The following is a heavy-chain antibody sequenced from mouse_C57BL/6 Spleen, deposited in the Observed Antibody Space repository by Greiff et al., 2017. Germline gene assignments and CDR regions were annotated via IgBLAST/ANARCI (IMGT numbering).Heavy chain of an antibody. Sequence: VQLQQSGPGLVKPSQSLSLTCSVTGYSITSGYYWNWIRQFPGNKLEWMGYISYDGSNNYNPSLKNRISITRDTSKNQFFLKLNSVTTEDTATYYCARDQDWDRGFAYWGQGTLVTVSA. V-gene: IGHV3-6*01. CDR1: GYSITSGYY. CDR2: ISYDGSN. CDR3: ARDQDWDRGFAY. D-gene: IGHD4-1*01. J-gene: IGHJ3*01.